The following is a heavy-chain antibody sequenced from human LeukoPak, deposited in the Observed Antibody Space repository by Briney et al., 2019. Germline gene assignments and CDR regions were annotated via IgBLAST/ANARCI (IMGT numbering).Heavy chain of an antibody. CDR3: ARDGGSSWSSYYYGMDV. CDR1: GGSTSSYY. D-gene: IGHD6-13*01. CDR2: IYTSGST. V-gene: IGHV4-4*07. J-gene: IGHJ6*02. Sequence: SETLSLTCTVSGGSTSSYYWSWIRQPAGKGLEWIGRIYTSGSTNYNPSLKSRVTMSVDTSKNQFSLKLSSVTAADTAVYYCARDGGSSWSSYYYGMDVWGQGTTVTVSS.